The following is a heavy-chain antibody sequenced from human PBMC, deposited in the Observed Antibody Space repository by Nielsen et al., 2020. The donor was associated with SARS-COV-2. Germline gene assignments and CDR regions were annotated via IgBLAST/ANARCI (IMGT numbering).Heavy chain of an antibody. D-gene: IGHD6-13*01. Sequence: GESLKISCAAPGFTFDDHGKSWVRQATGKGVGWVSGINWNGGSTGYAFSVKGRFTISRDNAKNSLYLQMNSLRAEDTALYHCARDNRLVAAGYYYGMDVWGQGTAVTVSS. CDR3: ARDNRLVAAGYYYGMDV. V-gene: IGHV3-20*01. J-gene: IGHJ6*02. CDR2: INWNGGST. CDR1: GFTFDDHG.